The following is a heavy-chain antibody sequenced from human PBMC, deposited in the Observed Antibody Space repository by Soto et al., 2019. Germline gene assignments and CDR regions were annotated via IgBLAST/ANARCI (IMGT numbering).Heavy chain of an antibody. CDR2: IYYSGST. CDR3: ARRVFGVVIINAFDI. J-gene: IGHJ3*02. V-gene: IGHV4-39*01. D-gene: IGHD3-3*01. Sequence: QLQLQESGPGLVKPSETLSLTCSVSGGSISSSNYYWGWIRQPPGKGLEWIGTIYYSGSTYYNPSLKSRVTISVDTSKNQFSLKLSSVTAADTAVYYCARRVFGVVIINAFDIWGQGTMVTVSS. CDR1: GGSISSSNYY.